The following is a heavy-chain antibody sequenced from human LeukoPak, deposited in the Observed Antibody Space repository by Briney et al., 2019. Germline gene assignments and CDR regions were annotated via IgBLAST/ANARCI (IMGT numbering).Heavy chain of an antibody. CDR1: GFTFSSYG. J-gene: IGHJ3*02. V-gene: IGHV3-30*02. CDR2: IRYDGSNK. D-gene: IGHD7-27*01. CDR3: AKDLRGEGTNWFDTFDI. Sequence: GGSLRLSCAASGFTFSSYGMHWVRQAPGKGLEWVAFIRYDGSNKYYADSVKGRFTISRDNSKNSLYVQMNSLRAEDTAVYYCAKDLRGEGTNWFDTFDIWGQGTMVTVSP.